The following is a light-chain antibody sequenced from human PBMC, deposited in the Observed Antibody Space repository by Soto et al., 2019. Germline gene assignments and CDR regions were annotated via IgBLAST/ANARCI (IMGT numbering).Light chain of an antibody. CDR3: QQYHTSSIT. V-gene: IGKV1-5*01. Sequence: DIQMTQSPSTLSGSVGDRVTITCRASQTISSWLAWYQQKPGKAPTLLIYDASTLERGVPSRLSGTGSGTEFTLSIDSLQPDDFATYYCQQYHTSSITFGQGTRLEI. J-gene: IGKJ5*01. CDR1: QTISSW. CDR2: DAS.